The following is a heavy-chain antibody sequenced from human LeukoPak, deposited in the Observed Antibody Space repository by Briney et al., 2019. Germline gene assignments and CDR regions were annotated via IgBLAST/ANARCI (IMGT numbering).Heavy chain of an antibody. CDR3: ARGDGDYGYYYYYYMDV. Sequence: SETLSLTCAVYGGSFSGYYWSWIRQPPGKGLEWIGEINHSGSTNYNPSLKSRVTISVDTSKNQFSLKLSSVTAADTAVYYCARGDGDYGYYYYYYMDVWGKGTTVTVSS. D-gene: IGHD4-17*01. CDR1: GGSFSGYY. J-gene: IGHJ6*03. V-gene: IGHV4-34*01. CDR2: INHSGST.